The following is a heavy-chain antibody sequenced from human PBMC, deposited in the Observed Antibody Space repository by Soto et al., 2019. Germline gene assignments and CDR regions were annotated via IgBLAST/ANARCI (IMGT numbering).Heavy chain of an antibody. V-gene: IGHV3-72*01. D-gene: IGHD1-26*01. CDR2: TRNKAHTYTT. CDR3: VRVHSGTYNFDY. CDR1: GFTFSDHY. J-gene: IGHJ4*02. Sequence: XGSLRLSCAAAGFTFSDHYIDWVRQAPGKGLEWVGRTRNKAHTYTTEYAASVKGRFTISRDNSKNSVYLQMNSLRMEDTAVYYCVRVHSGTYNFDYWGQGTLVTVSS.